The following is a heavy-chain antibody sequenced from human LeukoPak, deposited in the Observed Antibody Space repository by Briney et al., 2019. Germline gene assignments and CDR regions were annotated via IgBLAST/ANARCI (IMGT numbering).Heavy chain of an antibody. CDR1: GGSFSGYY. Sequence: PSETLSLTCAVYGGSFSGYYWSWIRQPPGKGLEWIGEINHSGSTNYNPSLKSRVTISVDTSKNQFSLELSSVTAADTAVYYCAGPYYYDSSGYSGPPTFDYWGQGTLVTVSS. D-gene: IGHD3-22*01. CDR3: AGPYYYDSSGYSGPPTFDY. CDR2: INHSGST. J-gene: IGHJ4*02. V-gene: IGHV4-34*01.